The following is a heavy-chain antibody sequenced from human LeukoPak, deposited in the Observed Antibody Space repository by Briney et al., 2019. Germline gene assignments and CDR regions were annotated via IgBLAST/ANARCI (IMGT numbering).Heavy chain of an antibody. D-gene: IGHD2-2*01. CDR1: GFTFSSYG. J-gene: IGHJ6*02. CDR3: ARASLDAFYYGMDV. Sequence: GGSLRLSCAASGFTFSSYGMHWVRQAPGKGLEWVAVISYDGSNKYYADSVKGRFTIPRDNSKNTLYLQMNSLRAEDTAVYYCARASLDAFYYGMDVWGQGTTVTVSS. V-gene: IGHV3-30*03. CDR2: ISYDGSNK.